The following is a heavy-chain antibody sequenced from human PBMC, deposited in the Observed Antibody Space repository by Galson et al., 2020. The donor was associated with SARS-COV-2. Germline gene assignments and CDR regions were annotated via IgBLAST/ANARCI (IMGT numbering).Heavy chain of an antibody. D-gene: IGHD3-22*01. CDR2: IYPGDSDT. V-gene: IGHV5-51*01. J-gene: IGHJ4*02. Sequence: KLGESLKIPCKGSGYSFTSYWIGWVRQMPGKGLEWMGIIYPGDSDTRYSPSFQGQVTISADKSISTAYLQWSSLKASDTAMYYCARHVEDSSGYYFEGGIDYWGQGTLVTVSS. CDR3: ARHVEDSSGYYFEGGIDY. CDR1: GYSFTSYW.